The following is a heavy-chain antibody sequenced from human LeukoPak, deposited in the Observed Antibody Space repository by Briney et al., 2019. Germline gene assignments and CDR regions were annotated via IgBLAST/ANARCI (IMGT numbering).Heavy chain of an antibody. Sequence: PGGSPRLSCAASGFTFSSYAMDWVRQAPGKGLEWVSYISDSGGRTYYADSVKGRFTISRDNSKNTLYLQLNSLGAEDTAVYYCTKERVTSDGEPFDSWGPGTLVTVSS. D-gene: IGHD2-2*01. CDR2: ISDSGGRT. CDR1: GFTFSSYA. J-gene: IGHJ4*02. V-gene: IGHV3-23*01. CDR3: TKERVTSDGEPFDS.